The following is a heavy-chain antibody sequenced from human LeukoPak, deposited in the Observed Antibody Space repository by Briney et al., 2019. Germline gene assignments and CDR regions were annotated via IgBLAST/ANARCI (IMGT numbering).Heavy chain of an antibody. Sequence: GSVRVSCKASGYTFTGYYMHGVGQAPGKGLEGMGWINPNSGGTNYAQTFQGRVTMTRDTSISTPYMQLSRLRSHDTAVYYCASNYDSSGYYYYYYGMDVWGQGTTVTVSS. CDR3: ASNYDSSGYYYYYYGMDV. J-gene: IGHJ6*02. D-gene: IGHD3-22*01. CDR2: INPNSGGT. V-gene: IGHV1-2*02. CDR1: GYTFTGYY.